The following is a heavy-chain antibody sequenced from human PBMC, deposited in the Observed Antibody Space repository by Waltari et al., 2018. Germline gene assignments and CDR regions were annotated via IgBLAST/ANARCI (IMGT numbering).Heavy chain of an antibody. Sequence: EVQLVESGGGLAKPGGSLRLSCAASGFTFSRYWMNWVRQAPGKGLEWVSVINDAGGSTYYADSVKGRFTISRDNSKNTLSLHMSSLRAEDTAIYYCSRGYSNSFDYWGQGVLVTVSS. J-gene: IGHJ4*02. D-gene: IGHD6-13*01. CDR2: INDAGGST. V-gene: IGHV3-23*04. CDR1: GFTFSRYW. CDR3: SRGYSNSFDY.